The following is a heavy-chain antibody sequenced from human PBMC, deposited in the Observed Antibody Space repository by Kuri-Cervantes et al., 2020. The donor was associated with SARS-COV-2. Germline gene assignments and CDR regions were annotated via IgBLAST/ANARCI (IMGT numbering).Heavy chain of an antibody. J-gene: IGHJ4*02. CDR1: GGTITSDGYS. V-gene: IGHV4-30-2*01. CDR2: IHASGSA. Sequence: LRLSCGVSGGTITSDGYSWSWIRQPPGKGLEFIGFIHASGSAYYNPSLQSRVTISVDRSKNQFSLKLSSVTAADTAVYYCARAGYYFDYWGQGTLVTVSS. CDR3: ARAGYYFDY.